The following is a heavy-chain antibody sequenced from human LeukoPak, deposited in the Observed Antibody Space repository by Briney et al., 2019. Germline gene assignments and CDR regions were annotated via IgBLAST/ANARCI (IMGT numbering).Heavy chain of an antibody. V-gene: IGHV4-4*02. D-gene: IGHD5-12*01. J-gene: IGHJ6*02. CDR2: IYHSGST. CDR1: SGSITSSNW. Sequence: SGTLSLTCAVSSGSITSSNWWSWVRQPPGKGLEWIGEIYHSGSTNYNPSLKSRVTISVDKSKNQFSLKLSSVTAADTAVYYCERLWGYNGYTPYGMDVWGQGTTVTAFS. CDR3: ERLWGYNGYTPYGMDV.